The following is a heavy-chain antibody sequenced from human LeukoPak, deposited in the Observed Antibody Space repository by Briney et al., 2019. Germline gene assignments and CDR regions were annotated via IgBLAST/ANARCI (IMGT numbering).Heavy chain of an antibody. CDR2: IYYSGTT. CDR1: GDSISSTSYF. Sequence: SETLSLTCTVSGDSISSTSYFWGWIRQPPGKGLEWIGTIYYSGTTYYNPALKSLVTISVDTSKNQFSLKLSSVSASDTAVYYCARHKCSGIYCPFDYWGQGALFSVSS. D-gene: IGHD2-15*01. V-gene: IGHV4-39*01. CDR3: ARHKCSGIYCPFDY. J-gene: IGHJ4*02.